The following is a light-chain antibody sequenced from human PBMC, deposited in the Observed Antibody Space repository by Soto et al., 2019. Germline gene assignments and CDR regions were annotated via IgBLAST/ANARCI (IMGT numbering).Light chain of an antibody. V-gene: IGLV1-47*01. J-gene: IGLJ3*02. Sequence: QSVLTQPPSASGTPGQRVTISCSGSSSNIGSNYVYWYQQLPGTAPKLLIYRNNLRPSGVPDRFSGSKSGTSASLAISGLRSEDEADYYCAAWDDRLSGWVFGGGTKLTVL. CDR2: RNN. CDR3: AAWDDRLSGWV. CDR1: SSNIGSNY.